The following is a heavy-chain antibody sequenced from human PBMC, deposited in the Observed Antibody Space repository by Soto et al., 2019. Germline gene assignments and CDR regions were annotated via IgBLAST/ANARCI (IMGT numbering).Heavy chain of an antibody. CDR3: GKEPRFGEYSGWFDP. Sequence: GGSLRLSCAASGFTFSSYGMHWVRQAPGKGLEWVAVIAYDGSNKYYADSVKGRFTISRDNSKNTLYLQMNSLRAEDTAGDYGGKEPRFGEYSGWFDPWGQGTLVTVSS. V-gene: IGHV3-30*18. CDR1: GFTFSSYG. J-gene: IGHJ5*02. CDR2: IAYDGSNK. D-gene: IGHD3-10*01.